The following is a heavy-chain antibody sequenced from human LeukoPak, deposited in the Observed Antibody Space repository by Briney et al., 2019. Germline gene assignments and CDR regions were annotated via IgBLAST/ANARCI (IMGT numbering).Heavy chain of an antibody. Sequence: WASVKVSCKASGYTFTGYYMHWVRQAPGQGLEWMGWFNPNSGGTNYAQKFQGWVTMTRDTSISTAYMELSRLRSDDTAVYYCAREEVVVVPAAISYYYYGMDVWGQGTTVTVSS. D-gene: IGHD2-2*02. V-gene: IGHV1-2*04. J-gene: IGHJ6*02. CDR2: FNPNSGGT. CDR3: AREEVVVVPAAISYYYYGMDV. CDR1: GYTFTGYY.